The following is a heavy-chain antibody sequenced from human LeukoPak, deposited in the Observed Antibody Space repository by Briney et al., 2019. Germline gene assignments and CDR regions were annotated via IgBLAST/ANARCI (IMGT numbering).Heavy chain of an antibody. Sequence: SETLSLTCAVYGGSFSGYYWSWIRQPPGKGLEWIGEIYHSGSTNYNPSLKSRVTISVDKSKNQFSLKLSSVTAADTAVYYCARGYNWNDVRAFDIWGQGTMVTVSS. V-gene: IGHV4-34*01. CDR1: GGSFSGYY. CDR3: ARGYNWNDVRAFDI. CDR2: IYHSGST. D-gene: IGHD1-1*01. J-gene: IGHJ3*02.